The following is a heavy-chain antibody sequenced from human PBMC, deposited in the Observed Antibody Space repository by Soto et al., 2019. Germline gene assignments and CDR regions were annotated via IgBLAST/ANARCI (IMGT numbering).Heavy chain of an antibody. CDR2: IYWDGDK. Sequence: QITLNESDPTLEKHMQTLTLTCNFSGFSLDSTAVGAGWLRQPPGKALECLALIYWDGDKRYNPYLTNSVIISKVTSKNRIVMAMTFVAPLDTGACFCEDFILGRTFVQEVTLDRWGQGVQVSVYS. J-gene: IGHJ5*02. D-gene: IGHD2-21*01. CDR1: GFSLDSTAVG. CDR3: EDFILGRTFVQEVTLDR. V-gene: IGHV2-5*02.